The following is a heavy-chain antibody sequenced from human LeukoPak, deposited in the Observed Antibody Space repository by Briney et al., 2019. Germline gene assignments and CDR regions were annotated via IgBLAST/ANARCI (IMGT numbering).Heavy chain of an antibody. D-gene: IGHD6-13*01. Sequence: GGSLRLSCAASGFTFSSYGMHWVRQTPGKGLEWVAVISFDGGNKYSADSVKGRFTISRDNSKNTLFLQMNSLRAEDTAIYCCVKDVDRLAAAYYFDYWGQGTLVTVSS. CDR3: VKDVDRLAAAYYFDY. V-gene: IGHV3-30*18. CDR2: ISFDGGNK. J-gene: IGHJ4*02. CDR1: GFTFSSYG.